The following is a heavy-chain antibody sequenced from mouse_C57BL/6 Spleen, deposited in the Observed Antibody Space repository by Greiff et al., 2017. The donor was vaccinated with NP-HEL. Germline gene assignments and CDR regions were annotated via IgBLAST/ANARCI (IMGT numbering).Heavy chain of an antibody. Sequence: VQLQQSGAELVRPGASVTLSCKASGYTFTDYEMHWVKQTPVHGLEWIGAIDPETGGTAYNQKFKGKAILTADKSSSTAYMELLSLTSEDSAVYYCTRGDYDEAWFAYWGQGTLVTVSA. CDR1: GYTFTDYE. CDR2: IDPETGGT. D-gene: IGHD2-4*01. J-gene: IGHJ3*01. V-gene: IGHV1-15*01. CDR3: TRGDYDEAWFAY.